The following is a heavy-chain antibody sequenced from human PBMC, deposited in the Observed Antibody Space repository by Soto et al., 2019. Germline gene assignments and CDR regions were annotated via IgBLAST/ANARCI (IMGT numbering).Heavy chain of an antibody. CDR1: GGSISSYY. D-gene: IGHD3-3*01. Sequence: TSETLSLTCTVSGGSISSYYWNWIRQPPGKGLEWIGYIYHSGSTNYNPSLKSRVTISVDTSKNQFSLKLNSVTAADTAVYYCARGPGWSDEYFQDWGQGTMVTVSS. V-gene: IGHV4-59*01. CDR3: ARGPGWSDEYFQD. J-gene: IGHJ1*01. CDR2: IYHSGST.